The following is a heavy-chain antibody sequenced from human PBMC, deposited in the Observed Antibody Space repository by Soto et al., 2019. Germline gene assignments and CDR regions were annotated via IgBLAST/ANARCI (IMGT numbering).Heavy chain of an antibody. Sequence: QVQLQESGPGLVKPSETLSLTCTVSGGSISSYYWSWIRQPPGKGLEWIGYIYYSGSTNYNPSLQRRVTISVDTSKNQVYLKLSSVTAAATAVYYCARTGYSSGWYVFDYWGQGTLVSLSS. CDR2: IYYSGST. V-gene: IGHV4-59*08. CDR1: GGSISSYY. D-gene: IGHD6-19*01. J-gene: IGHJ4*02. CDR3: ARTGYSSGWYVFDY.